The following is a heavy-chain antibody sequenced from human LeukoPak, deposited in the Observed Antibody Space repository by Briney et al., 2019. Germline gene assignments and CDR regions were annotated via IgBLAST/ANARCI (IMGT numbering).Heavy chain of an antibody. D-gene: IGHD3-9*01. CDR2: LSSSGSA. Sequence: SETLSLTCIVSGSSMSGHYWSWIRQPPGEELGSIGYLSSSGSANYNPSLQSRVTTSVDTSKNQFSLQLNSVTAADTAVYYCARLLRTGNTGYYLDSWGQGTLVTVSS. CDR3: ARLLRTGNTGYYLDS. V-gene: IGHV4-59*08. CDR1: GSSMSGHY. J-gene: IGHJ4*02.